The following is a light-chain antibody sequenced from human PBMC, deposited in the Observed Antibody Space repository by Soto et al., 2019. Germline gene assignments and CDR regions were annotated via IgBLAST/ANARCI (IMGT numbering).Light chain of an antibody. CDR3: SSYSSSTTHVV. Sequence: QSALTQPASVSGSPGRSVTISCTGTSTDVGDFNYVSWYQHLPGRAPKLFISDVTNRPPGISYRFSASKSARTASLTISRLQAEDEAEYYCSSYSSSTTHVVFGGGTKLTVL. V-gene: IGLV2-14*03. CDR2: DVT. J-gene: IGLJ2*01. CDR1: STDVGDFNY.